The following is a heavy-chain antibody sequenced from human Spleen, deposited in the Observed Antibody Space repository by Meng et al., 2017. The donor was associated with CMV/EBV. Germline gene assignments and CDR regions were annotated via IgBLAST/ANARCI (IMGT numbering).Heavy chain of an antibody. CDR3: VREDNWSWSEFFNH. CDR2: INGDGRGP. V-gene: IGHV3-74*03. Sequence: GGSLRLSCVASGFTFTSYWMHWVRQVPGKGLEWIARINGDGRGPKYADSVKGRFTISRDNAKNTVYLQMKSLRVEDTAIYYCVREDNWSWSEFFNHWGQGALVTVSS. D-gene: IGHD1-1*01. J-gene: IGHJ1*01. CDR1: GFTFTSYW.